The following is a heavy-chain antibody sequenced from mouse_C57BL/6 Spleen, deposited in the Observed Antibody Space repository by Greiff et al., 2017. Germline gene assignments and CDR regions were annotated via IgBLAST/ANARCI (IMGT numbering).Heavy chain of an antibody. CDR3: ANYYGSSYAMDY. J-gene: IGHJ4*01. D-gene: IGHD1-1*01. CDR1: GYSFTDYN. CDR2: INPNYGTS. Sequence: EVQLQESGPELVKPGASVKISCKASGYSFTDYNMNWVKQSNGKSLEWIGVINPNYGTSSYYQKFKGKATLTVAQSSSTAYVQLNSLTSEDCAVYYCANYYGSSYAMDYWGQRTSVTVFS. V-gene: IGHV1-39*01.